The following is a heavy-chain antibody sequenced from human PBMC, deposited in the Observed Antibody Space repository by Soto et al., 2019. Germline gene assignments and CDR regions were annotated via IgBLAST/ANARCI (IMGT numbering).Heavy chain of an antibody. Sequence: ASVKVSCKAYGYTFTSYYMHWVRQAPGQGLEWMGIINPSGGSTSYAQKFQGRVTMTRDTSTSTVYMELSSLRSEDTAVYYCARGRAKYYYDSSGLGYWGQGTLVTAPQ. CDR3: ARGRAKYYYDSSGLGY. CDR1: GYTFTSYY. CDR2: INPSGGST. V-gene: IGHV1-46*01. J-gene: IGHJ4*02. D-gene: IGHD3-22*01.